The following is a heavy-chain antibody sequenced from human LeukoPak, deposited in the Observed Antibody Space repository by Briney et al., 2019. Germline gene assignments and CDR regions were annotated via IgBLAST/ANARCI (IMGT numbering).Heavy chain of an antibody. V-gene: IGHV3-64*01. D-gene: IGHD2-2*01. J-gene: IGHJ3*02. Sequence: PGGSLRLSCAASGFTFSSYGMSWVRQAPGKGLEYVSAISSNGGSTYYANSVKGRFTISRDNSKNTLYLQMGSLRAEDMAVYYCARFRYCSSTSCYRGAFDIWGQGTMVTVSS. CDR3: ARFRYCSSTSCYRGAFDI. CDR1: GFTFSSYG. CDR2: ISSNGGST.